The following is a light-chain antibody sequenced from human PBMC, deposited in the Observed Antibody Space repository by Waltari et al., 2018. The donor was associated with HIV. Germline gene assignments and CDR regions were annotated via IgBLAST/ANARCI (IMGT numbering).Light chain of an antibody. Sequence: KVMTQSPATLSVSPGEGATLSCRASQSVSTNVAWYPQRPGQAPRLLIYGASTRATDIPARFSGSGSGTEFTLTISSLQSEDFAVYYCQQYNNWPPFTFGPGTKVEIK. V-gene: IGKV3-15*01. CDR1: QSVSTN. J-gene: IGKJ3*01. CDR2: GAS. CDR3: QQYNNWPPFT.